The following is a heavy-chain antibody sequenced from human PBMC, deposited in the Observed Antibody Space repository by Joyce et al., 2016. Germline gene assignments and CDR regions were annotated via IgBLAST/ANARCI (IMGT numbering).Heavy chain of an antibody. V-gene: IGHV4-30-2*01. D-gene: IGHD3-22*01. Sequence: PGQGLEWIAYIYYTGSTYYNPSLRGRVTISVDSFDHFSLKLSSVTAADTAVYYCARGRYSDLSYADNSGYLFDAWGQGALVTVSS. CDR2: IYYTGST. CDR3: ARGRYSDLSYADNSGYLFDA. J-gene: IGHJ5*02.